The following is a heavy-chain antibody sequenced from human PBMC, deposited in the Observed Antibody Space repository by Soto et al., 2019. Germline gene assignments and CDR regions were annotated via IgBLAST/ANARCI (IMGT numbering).Heavy chain of an antibody. V-gene: IGHV4-34*01. Sequence: QVQLQQWGAGLLKPSETLSLTCAVYGGSFSGYYWSWIRQPPGKGLEWIGEINHSGSTNYNPSLKSRVTISVDTSKNQFSLKLSSVTAADTAVYYCANSPSSGSVYWGQGTLVTVSS. CDR1: GGSFSGYY. CDR3: ANSPSSGSVY. J-gene: IGHJ4*02. CDR2: INHSGST. D-gene: IGHD3-22*01.